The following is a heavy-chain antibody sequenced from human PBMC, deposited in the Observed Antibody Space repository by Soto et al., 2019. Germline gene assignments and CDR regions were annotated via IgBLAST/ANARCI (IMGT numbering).Heavy chain of an antibody. CDR3: QRRGYDSYGMDV. Sequence: GESLKISCKGSGYSFTSYWISWVRQMPGKGLEWMGRIDPSDSYTNYSPSFQGHVTISADKSISTAYLQWSSLKASDTAMYYCQRRGYDSYGMDVWGQGTTVPLS. CDR1: GYSFTSYW. CDR2: IDPSDSYT. J-gene: IGHJ6*02. D-gene: IGHD5-12*01. V-gene: IGHV5-10-1*01.